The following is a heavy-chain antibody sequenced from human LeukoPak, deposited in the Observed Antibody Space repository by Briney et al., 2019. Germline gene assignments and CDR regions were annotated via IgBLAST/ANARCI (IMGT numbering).Heavy chain of an antibody. CDR2: IYYSKST. V-gene: IGHV4-61*08. CDR3: ARGLSDSSGYYYGGRFDP. D-gene: IGHD3-22*01. Sequence: ASQTLSLTCTVSGGSISSGGYYWSWIRQPPGKGLEWIGYIYYSKSTNYNPSLKSRVTISGDTSKNQFSLRLSSVTAADTAVYYCARGLSDSSGYYYGGRFDPWGQGTLVTVSS. J-gene: IGHJ5*02. CDR1: GGSISSGGYY.